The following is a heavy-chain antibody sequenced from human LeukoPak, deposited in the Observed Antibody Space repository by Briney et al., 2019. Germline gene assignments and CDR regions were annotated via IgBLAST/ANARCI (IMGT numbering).Heavy chain of an antibody. V-gene: IGHV3-7*01. J-gene: IGHJ4*02. D-gene: IGHD6-13*01. CDR3: ARDYSSSWYLGSALYFDY. CDR1: GFTFSSYW. Sequence: GGSLRLSCAASGFTFSSYWMSWVRQAPGKGLEWVANIKQDGSEKYYVDSVKGRFTISRDNAKNSLYLQMNSLRAEDTAVYYCARDYSSSWYLGSALYFDYWGQGTLVTVSS. CDR2: IKQDGSEK.